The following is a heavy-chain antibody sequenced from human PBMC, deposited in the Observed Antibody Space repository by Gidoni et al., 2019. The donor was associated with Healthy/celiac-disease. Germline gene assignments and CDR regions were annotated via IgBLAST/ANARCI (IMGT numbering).Heavy chain of an antibody. D-gene: IGHD3-16*01. CDR1: GFTFSDHY. Sequence: EVQLVESGGGLVQPGGSLRLSCAASGFTFSDHYMDWVRQAPGKGLEWVGRTRNKANSYTTEYAASVKGRFTISRDDSKNSLYLQMNSLKTEDTAVYYCARDHGGGFDYWGQGTLVTVSS. CDR2: TRNKANSYTT. CDR3: ARDHGGGFDY. J-gene: IGHJ4*02. V-gene: IGHV3-72*01.